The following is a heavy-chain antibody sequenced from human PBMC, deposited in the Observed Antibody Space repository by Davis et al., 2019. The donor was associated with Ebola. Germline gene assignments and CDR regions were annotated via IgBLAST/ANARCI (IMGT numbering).Heavy chain of an antibody. CDR2: IYYSGST. V-gene: IGHV4-39*01. Sequence: SETLSLTCTVSGGSISSSSYYWGSNRQPPGKGLEWIGSIYYSGSTYYNPSLKSRVTISVDTSKNQFSLKLSSVTAADTAVYYCARHPDSSGYFYYFDYWGQGTLVTVSS. CDR3: ARHPDSSGYFYYFDY. J-gene: IGHJ4*02. CDR1: GGSISSSSYY. D-gene: IGHD3-22*01.